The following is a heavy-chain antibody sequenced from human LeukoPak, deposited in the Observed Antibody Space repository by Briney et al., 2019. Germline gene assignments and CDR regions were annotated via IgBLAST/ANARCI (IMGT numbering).Heavy chain of an antibody. D-gene: IGHD3-3*01. CDR3: AREGGFWISP. Sequence: PSETLSLSCTVSGGSISRSSYAWGWIRQPPGKGLEWIASTYYSGSTSSYNPSLKSRVTISVDTSKNQFSLELSSVTAADTAVYYCAREGGFWISPWGQGTLVTVSS. V-gene: IGHV4-39*07. CDR1: GGSISRSSYA. CDR2: TYYSGSTS. J-gene: IGHJ5*02.